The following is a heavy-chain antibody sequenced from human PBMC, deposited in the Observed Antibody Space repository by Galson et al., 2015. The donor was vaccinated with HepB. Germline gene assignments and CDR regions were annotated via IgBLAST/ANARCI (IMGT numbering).Heavy chain of an antibody. V-gene: IGHV1-2*02. CDR3: ARDYYDKRGGKGYYGMDV. Sequence: SVKVSCKASGYTFTGYYMHWVRQAPGQGLEWMGWINPNSGGTNYAQKFQGRVTMTRDTSISTAYMELSRLRSDDTAVYYCARDYYDKRGGKGYYGMDVWGQGTTVTVSS. CDR1: GYTFTGYY. D-gene: IGHD3-22*01. CDR2: INPNSGGT. J-gene: IGHJ6*02.